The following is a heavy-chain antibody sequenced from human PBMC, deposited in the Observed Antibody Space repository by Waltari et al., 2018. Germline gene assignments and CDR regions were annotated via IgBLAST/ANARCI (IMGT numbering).Heavy chain of an antibody. Sequence: EVLLLETGGDVIQPGGSLRLSCAASGFSVSSHSMSWVRQAPGKGLEWVSVINGGGNVFYADSVGGRITISRDNSRNTVYLEKDSLRVEDSAVYYCVREDREYFFHMDVWGSGTTVTVSS. CDR3: VREDREYFFHMDV. V-gene: IGHV3-53*02. D-gene: IGHD3-3*01. CDR2: INGGGNV. CDR1: GFSVSSHS. J-gene: IGHJ6*03.